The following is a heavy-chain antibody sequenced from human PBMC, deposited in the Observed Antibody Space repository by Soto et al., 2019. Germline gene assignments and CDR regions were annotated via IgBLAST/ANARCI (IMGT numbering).Heavy chain of an antibody. CDR1: GFTFSSYA. D-gene: IGHD3-10*01. Sequence: GGSLRLSCAASGFTFSSYAMHWVRQAPGKGLEWVAVISYDGSNKYYADSVKGRFTISRANSKNTLYLQMNSLRAEDTAVYYCARDFRASSEKNYNWLDPWGPGTMVTVYS. V-gene: IGHV3-30-3*01. CDR2: ISYDGSNK. CDR3: ARDFRASSEKNYNWLDP. J-gene: IGHJ5*02.